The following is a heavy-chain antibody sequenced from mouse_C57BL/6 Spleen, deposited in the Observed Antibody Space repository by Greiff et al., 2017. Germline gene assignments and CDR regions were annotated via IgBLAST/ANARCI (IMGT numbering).Heavy chain of an antibody. CDR3: ARHVDSSGYVYYFDY. J-gene: IGHJ2*01. CDR2: ISSGGSYT. Sequence: EVQGVESGGDLVKPGGSLKLSCAASGFTFSSYGMSWVRQTPDKRLEWVATISSGGSYTYYPDSVKGRFTISRDNAKNTLYLQMSSLKSEDTAMYYCARHVDSSGYVYYFDYWGQGTTLTVSS. D-gene: IGHD3-2*02. V-gene: IGHV5-6*01. CDR1: GFTFSSYG.